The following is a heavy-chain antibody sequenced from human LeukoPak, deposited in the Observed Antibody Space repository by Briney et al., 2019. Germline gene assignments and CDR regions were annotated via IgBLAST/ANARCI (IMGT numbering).Heavy chain of an antibody. CDR2: ISSSSSTI. J-gene: IGHJ4*02. V-gene: IGHV3-48*01. Sequence: PGGSLRLSCAASGFTFSSYSMNWVRQAPGKGLEWVSYISSSSSTIYYADSVKGRFTISRDNAKNSLYLQMNSLRAEDTAVYYCARERDWPIALGGVIVIPQFDYWGQGALVTVSS. CDR3: ARERDWPIALGGVIVIPQFDY. D-gene: IGHD3-16*02. CDR1: GFTFSSYS.